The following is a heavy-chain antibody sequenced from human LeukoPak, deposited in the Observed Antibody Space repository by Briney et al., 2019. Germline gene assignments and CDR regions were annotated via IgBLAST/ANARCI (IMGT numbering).Heavy chain of an antibody. D-gene: IGHD6-6*01. Sequence: SETLSLTCSVSGGSISSYYWSWIRQPPGKGLEWIGYIYYSGSPNYNPSLKSRVTISVDTSKNQFSLKLSSVTAADTAVYYCARGVYSSSIYYAMDVWGQGTTVTVSS. CDR1: GGSISSYY. CDR2: IYYSGSP. V-gene: IGHV4-59*01. CDR3: ARGVYSSSIYYAMDV. J-gene: IGHJ6*02.